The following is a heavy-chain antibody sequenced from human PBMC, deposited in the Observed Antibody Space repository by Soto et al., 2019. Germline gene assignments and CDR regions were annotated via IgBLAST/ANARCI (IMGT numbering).Heavy chain of an antibody. Sequence: GGSLRLSCAASGFTFSSYSMNWVRQAPGKGLEWVSYISSSSSTIYYADSVKGRFTISRDNAKNSLYLQMNSLRDEDTAVYYCARRYYDILTGYVGPFDYWGQGTLVTVSS. CDR2: ISSSSSTI. J-gene: IGHJ4*02. V-gene: IGHV3-48*02. D-gene: IGHD3-9*01. CDR1: GFTFSSYS. CDR3: ARRYYDILTGYVGPFDY.